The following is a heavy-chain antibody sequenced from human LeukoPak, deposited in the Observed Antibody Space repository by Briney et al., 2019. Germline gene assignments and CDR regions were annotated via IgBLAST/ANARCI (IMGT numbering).Heavy chain of an antibody. Sequence: GGSLRLSCTASGFTFSTYWINWVRQSPGKGLVWVALIHGDGSTTTHADSVKGRFTISRDNAKNTAYLQMNSLRDEDAAVYFCARDYAGSPDYWGQGTLVTVSA. J-gene: IGHJ4*02. V-gene: IGHV3-74*03. CDR2: IHGDGSTT. CDR3: ARDYAGSPDY. CDR1: GFTFSTYW. D-gene: IGHD3-10*01.